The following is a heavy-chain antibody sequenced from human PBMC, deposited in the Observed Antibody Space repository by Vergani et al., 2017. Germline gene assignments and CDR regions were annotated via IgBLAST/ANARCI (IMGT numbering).Heavy chain of an antibody. D-gene: IGHD3-10*01. CDR2: ISYDGSNK. V-gene: IGHV3-30*18. CDR3: AKGPMVRGELLPEYH. Sequence: QVQLVESGGGVVQPGRSLRLSCAASGFTFSSYGMHWVRQAPGKGLEWVAVISYDGSNKYYADSVKGRFTISRDNSKNTLYLQMNSLRAEDTGVYYCAKGPMVRGELLPEYHWGQGTLVTVSS. CDR1: GFTFSSYG. J-gene: IGHJ5*02.